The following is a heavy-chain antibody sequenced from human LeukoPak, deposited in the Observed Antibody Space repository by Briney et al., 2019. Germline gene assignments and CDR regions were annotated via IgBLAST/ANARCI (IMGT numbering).Heavy chain of an antibody. J-gene: IGHJ4*02. D-gene: IGHD1-26*01. CDR3: AKGDRGSYVSPFDY. V-gene: IGHV3-9*01. Sequence: PGRSLRLSCAASGFTFDDYAMHWVRQAPGKGLEWVSGISWNSGSIGYADSVKGRFTISRDNAKNSLYLQMNSLRAEDTALYYCAKGDRGSYVSPFDYWGQGTLVTVSS. CDR2: ISWNSGSI. CDR1: GFTFDDYA.